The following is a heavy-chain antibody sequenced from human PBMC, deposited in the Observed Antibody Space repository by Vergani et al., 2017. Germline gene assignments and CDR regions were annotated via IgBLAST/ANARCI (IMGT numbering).Heavy chain of an antibody. CDR3: ARETDAGSYVSYDYYAMHV. Sequence: QVQLVESGGGLVKPGGSLRLSCAASGFTFSDHYMSWVRQAPGKGLEWISYMSSGDSIYYADSVKGRFTVSRDNTKNTLYLQMNSLRAEDTAVYYCARETDAGSYVSYDYYAMHVWSQGTTVSVSS. V-gene: IGHV3-11*04. J-gene: IGHJ6*02. CDR2: MSSGDSI. CDR1: GFTFSDHY. D-gene: IGHD3-22*01.